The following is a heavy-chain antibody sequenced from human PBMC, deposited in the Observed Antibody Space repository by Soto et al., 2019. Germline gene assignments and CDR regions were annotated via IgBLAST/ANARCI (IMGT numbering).Heavy chain of an antibody. CDR1: GYSFTTYW. CDR3: ARLGIWSYGMDV. CDR2: IYPGNSDI. J-gene: IGHJ6*02. V-gene: IGHV5-51*01. D-gene: IGHD3-16*01. Sequence: GESLKISCQGSGYSFTTYWIGWVRQMPGKGLEWMGIIYPGNSDIRYSPSFQGQVTISADKSISTAYLKWSGLKASDTAMYYCARLGIWSYGMDVWGQGTTVTVSS.